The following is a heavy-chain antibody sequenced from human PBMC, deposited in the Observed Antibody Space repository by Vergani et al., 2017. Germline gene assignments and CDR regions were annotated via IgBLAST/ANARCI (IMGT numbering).Heavy chain of an antibody. CDR2: LTASGSGI. D-gene: IGHD5-24*01. V-gene: IGHV3-23*01. CDR1: GFAFSRYA. CDR3: AKSGWLQHFGAHYFDS. J-gene: IGHJ4*02. Sequence: EVQLLESGGRLVQPGGSLRLSCVASGFAFSRYAVSWLRQAPGKGLEWVSGLTASGSGISYADSVRGRFTISRDNSKNTLFQQMDSLRAEDTAVYYCAKSGWLQHFGAHYFDSWGQGILVTVSS.